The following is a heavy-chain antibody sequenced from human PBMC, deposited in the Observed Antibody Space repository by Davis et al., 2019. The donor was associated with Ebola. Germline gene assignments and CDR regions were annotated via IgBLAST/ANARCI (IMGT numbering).Heavy chain of an antibody. J-gene: IGHJ6*02. V-gene: IGHV1-2*04. CDR1: GYTFTSYG. Sequence: ASVPVSCKASGYTFTSYGIIWVRQAPGQGLEWMGWINPNSGGTNYAQKFQGWVTMTRDTSISPAYMELSRLRSDDTAVYYCARSIVVYVMDVWGQGTTVTVSS. D-gene: IGHD3-22*01. CDR3: ARSIVVYVMDV. CDR2: INPNSGGT.